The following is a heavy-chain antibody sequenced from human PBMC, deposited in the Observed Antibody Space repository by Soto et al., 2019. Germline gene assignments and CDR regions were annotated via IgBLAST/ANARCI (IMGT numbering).Heavy chain of an antibody. V-gene: IGHV4-4*07. D-gene: IGHD7-27*01. CDR3: AKDQSGAADI. Sequence: PSETLSLTCTVSGASIRTYSWSWIRRSAGKGLEWIGHMYTNGRTNYIPSLKSRITMSVDTSKNQFSLNLKFVTAADTAVYFCAKDQSGAADIWGQGTMVTVSS. CDR2: MYTNGRT. J-gene: IGHJ3*02. CDR1: GASIRTYS.